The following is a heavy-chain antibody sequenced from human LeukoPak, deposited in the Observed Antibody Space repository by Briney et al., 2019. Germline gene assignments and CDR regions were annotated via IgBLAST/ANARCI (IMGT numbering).Heavy chain of an antibody. CDR2: IKQDGSEK. V-gene: IGHV3-7*01. D-gene: IGHD1-26*01. CDR1: GFTFSSYW. J-gene: IGHJ4*02. Sequence: PGGSLRLSCAASGFTFSSYWMSWVRQAPGKGLEWVANIKQDGSEKYYVDSVKGRFTISGDNAKNSLYLQMNSLRAEDTAVYYCARDLPEFSGSYQPVFDYWGQGTLVTVSS. CDR3: ARDLPEFSGSYQPVFDY.